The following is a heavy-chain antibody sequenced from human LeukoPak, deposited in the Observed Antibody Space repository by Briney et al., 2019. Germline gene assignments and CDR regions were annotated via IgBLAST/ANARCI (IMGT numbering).Heavy chain of an antibody. J-gene: IGHJ4*02. CDR2: IKSKTDGGTT. D-gene: IGHD3-10*01. CDR1: GFTFSSYD. V-gene: IGHV3-15*01. CDR3: TLPWGSGSYYDY. Sequence: KSGGSLRLSCAASGFTFSSYDMKWLRQAPGKWLEWVGHIKSKTDGGTTDYAAPVKGRFTISRDDSKNTLFLQMNSLKTEDTAVYYCTLPWGSGSYYDYWGQGTLVTVSS.